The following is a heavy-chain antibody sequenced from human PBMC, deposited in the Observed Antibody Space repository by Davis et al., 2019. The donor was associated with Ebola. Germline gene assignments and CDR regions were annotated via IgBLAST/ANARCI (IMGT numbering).Heavy chain of an antibody. V-gene: IGHV4-34*01. D-gene: IGHD2-2*02. CDR1: GGSFSGYY. CDR2: INHSGST. CDR3: ARGRCTSCYRVYYGMDV. Sequence: PSETLSLTCAVYGGSFSGYYWSWIRQPPGKGLEWIGEINHSGSTNYNPSLKSRVTISVDTSKNQFSLKLSSVTAADTAVYYCARGRCTSCYRVYYGMDVWGQGTTVTVSS. J-gene: IGHJ6*02.